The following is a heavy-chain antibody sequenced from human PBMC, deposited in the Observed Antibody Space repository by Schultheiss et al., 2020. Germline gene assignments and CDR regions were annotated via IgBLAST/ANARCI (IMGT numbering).Heavy chain of an antibody. J-gene: IGHJ6*02. V-gene: IGHV1-8*01. Sequence: ASVKVSGKASGYTFTSYDINWVRQATGQGLEWMGWMNPNSGNTGYAQKFQGRVTITRDTSASTAYMELSSLRSEDTAVYYCARDYGIAYYYYGMDVWGQGTTVTVSS. CDR3: ARDYGIAYYYYGMDV. CDR2: MNPNSGNT. CDR1: GYTFTSYD. D-gene: IGHD4-17*01.